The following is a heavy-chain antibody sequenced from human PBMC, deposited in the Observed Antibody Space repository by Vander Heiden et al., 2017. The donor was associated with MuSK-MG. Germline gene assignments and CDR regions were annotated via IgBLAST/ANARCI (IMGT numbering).Heavy chain of an antibody. J-gene: IGHJ4*01. Sequence: QVQLQQWGAGLLKPSETLSLTCAVYGGSFSGYYWSWIRQPPGKGLEWIGEINHSGSTNDNPSLKSRVTISVDTSKNQFSMKMSSVTAADTAVYYCARGRRAGTPFYWCDGTLVTVSS. CDR1: GGSFSGYY. CDR3: ARGRRAGTPFY. CDR2: INHSGST. V-gene: IGHV4-34*01. D-gene: IGHD6-19*01.